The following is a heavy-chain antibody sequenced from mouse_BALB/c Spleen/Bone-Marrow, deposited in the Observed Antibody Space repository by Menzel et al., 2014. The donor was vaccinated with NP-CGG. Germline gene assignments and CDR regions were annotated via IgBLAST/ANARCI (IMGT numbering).Heavy chain of an antibody. CDR2: ISNGGGST. Sequence: EVKLVESGGGLVQPGGSLKLSCAASGFTFSSYTMSWVRQTPEKRLEWVAYISNGGGSTYYPDTVKGRFTISRDNVKNTLYLQMSSLKSEDTAMYYCARHRRYDVWFAYWGQGTLVTVSA. D-gene: IGHD2-14*01. J-gene: IGHJ3*01. V-gene: IGHV5-12-2*01. CDR1: GFTFSSYT. CDR3: ARHRRYDVWFAY.